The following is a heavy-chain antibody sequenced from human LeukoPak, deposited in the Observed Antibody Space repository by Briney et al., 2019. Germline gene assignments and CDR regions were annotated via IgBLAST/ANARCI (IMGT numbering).Heavy chain of an antibody. J-gene: IGHJ1*01. CDR3: ASYTYYYDSSGKIEYFQH. D-gene: IGHD3-22*01. V-gene: IGHV5-51*01. Sequence: GESLKISCKGSGYSFTSYWIGWVRQMPGKGLEWMGIIYPGDSDTRYSPSFQGQVTISADKSISTAYLQWSSLKASDTAMYYCASYTYYYDSSGKIEYFQHWGQGTLVTVSS. CDR1: GYSFTSYW. CDR2: IYPGDSDT.